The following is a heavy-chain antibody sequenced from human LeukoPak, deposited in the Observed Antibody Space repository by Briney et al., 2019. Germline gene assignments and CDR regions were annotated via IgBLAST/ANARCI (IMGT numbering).Heavy chain of an antibody. J-gene: IGHJ4*02. D-gene: IGHD3-16*02. CDR3: AKGSIRLGELSLIN. CDR2: IRYDGSNK. CDR1: GFTFSSYG. Sequence: GGSLRLSCAASGFTFSSYGMHWVRRAPGKGLEWVAFIRYDGSNKYYADSVKGRFTISRDNSKNTLYLQMNSLRAEDTAVYYCAKGSIRLGELSLINWGQGTLVTVSS. V-gene: IGHV3-30*02.